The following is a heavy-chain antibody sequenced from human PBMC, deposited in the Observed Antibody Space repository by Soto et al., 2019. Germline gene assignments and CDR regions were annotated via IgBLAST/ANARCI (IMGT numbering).Heavy chain of an antibody. D-gene: IGHD6-19*01. CDR2: TYYRSKWYN. CDR1: GDSVSSNSAA. CDR3: TRTRGTSGWDDYYYFGMDV. Sequence: SQTLSLTCAISGDSVSSNSAAWNWIRQSPSRGLGWLGKTYYRSKWYNEYAESVKGRITINPDTSKNQFSLQLDSVTPEDTAVYYCTRTRGTSGWDDYYYFGMDVWGQGTTVTVSS. V-gene: IGHV6-1*01. J-gene: IGHJ6*02.